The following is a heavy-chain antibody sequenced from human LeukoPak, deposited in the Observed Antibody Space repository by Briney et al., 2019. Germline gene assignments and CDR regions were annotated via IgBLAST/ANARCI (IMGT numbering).Heavy chain of an antibody. CDR2: ISSSSSYI. CDR3: ARASTELGLPTRDYFDY. Sequence: GGALRLSCAASGFTFSSYSMNWVRQAPGKGLEWVSSISSSSSYIYYADSVKGRFTISRDNAKNSLYLQMNSLRAEDTAVYYCARASTELGLPTRDYFDYWGQGALVTVSS. J-gene: IGHJ4*02. CDR1: GFTFSSYS. D-gene: IGHD1-7*01. V-gene: IGHV3-21*01.